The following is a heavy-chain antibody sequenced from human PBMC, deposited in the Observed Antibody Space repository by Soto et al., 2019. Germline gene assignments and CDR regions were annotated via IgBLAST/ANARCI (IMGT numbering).Heavy chain of an antibody. CDR2: IYSSGST. J-gene: IGHJ1*01. CDR1: GGKSGDSD. D-gene: IGHD2-8*02. V-gene: IGHV4-4*08. CDR3: ARLKGYGHGISGVCSLFAF. Sequence: SETLCLTCSVAGGKSGDSDGSWIRKTQEKGLEWIGYIYSSGSTYYNPSLKSRVTISVDTSKNQFSLKLRSVTAADTAVYYCARLKGYGHGISGVCSLFAFRGQGTLVPVSP.